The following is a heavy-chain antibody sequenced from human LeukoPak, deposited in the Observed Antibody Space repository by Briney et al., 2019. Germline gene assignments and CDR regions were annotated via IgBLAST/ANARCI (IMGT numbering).Heavy chain of an antibody. D-gene: IGHD6-19*01. CDR3: ARAGDSSGWYFMAGDHPGFDY. V-gene: IGHV3-11*01. CDR1: GFTFSDYY. CDR2: ISSSGSTI. Sequence: GGSLRLSCAASGFTFSDYYMSWIRQAPGKGLEWVSYISSSGSTIYYADSVKGRFTISRDNAKNSLYLQMNSLRAEDTAVYYCARAGDSSGWYFMAGDHPGFDYWGQGTLVTVSS. J-gene: IGHJ4*02.